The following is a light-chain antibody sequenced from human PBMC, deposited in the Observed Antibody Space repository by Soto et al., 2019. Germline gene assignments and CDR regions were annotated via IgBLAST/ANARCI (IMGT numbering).Light chain of an antibody. CDR2: EVS. J-gene: IGLJ2*01. CDR1: SSDVGGYNY. Sequence: QSVLTQPPSASGSPGQSVTISCTGTSSDVGGYNYVSWYQQHPGKAPKFLIFEVSRRPSGVPDRFSGSKSGNTASLTASGLQADDEADYYCSSYAGSNNPVIFGGGTQLT. V-gene: IGLV2-8*01. CDR3: SSYAGSNNPVI.